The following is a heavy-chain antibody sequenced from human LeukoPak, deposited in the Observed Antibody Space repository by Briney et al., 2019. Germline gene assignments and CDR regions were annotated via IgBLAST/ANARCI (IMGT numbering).Heavy chain of an antibody. J-gene: IGHJ4*02. CDR2: IDSSSSYL. Sequence: GGSLRLSCAASGFTFSSYSMNWVRQAPGKGLEWVSSIDSSSSYLYYADSVKGRFTISRDNAKNSLFLQMNSLRAEDTAVYYCAKMVYSGPPLMAGTEECYFDYWGQGTLVTVSS. CDR3: AKMVYSGPPLMAGTEECYFDY. CDR1: GFTFSSYS. D-gene: IGHD2-8*01. V-gene: IGHV3-21*04.